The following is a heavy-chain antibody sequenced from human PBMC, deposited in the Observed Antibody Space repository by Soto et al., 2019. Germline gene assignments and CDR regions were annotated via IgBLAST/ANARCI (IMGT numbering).Heavy chain of an antibody. J-gene: IGHJ5*02. V-gene: IGHV1-18*01. CDR3: ARVVGALGHWFDP. CDR1: GYTFTSYG. CDR2: ISAYNGNT. D-gene: IGHD1-26*01. Sequence: QVQLVQSGAEVKKPGASVKVSCKASGYTFTSYGISWVRQAPGQGLEWMGRISAYNGNTNYAQKLQSRVTMTPDTSSRTVYMERRSLRSDVTAVYFCARVVGALGHWFDPWGQGTLVTVSS.